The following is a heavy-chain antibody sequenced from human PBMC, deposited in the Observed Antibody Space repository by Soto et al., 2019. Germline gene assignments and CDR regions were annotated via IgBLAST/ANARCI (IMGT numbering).Heavy chain of an antibody. Sequence: QVQLVESGGGLVKPGGSLRLSCAASGFTFSDYYMSWIRQAPGKGLEWVSYISSSSSYTNYADSVKGRFTISRDNAKNSRYLQMNSLRAEDTAVYYCARDRGAGRSLGYWGQGTLVTVSS. CDR3: ARDRGAGRSLGY. CDR1: GFTFSDYY. J-gene: IGHJ4*02. V-gene: IGHV3-11*05. CDR2: ISSSSSYT. D-gene: IGHD3-10*01.